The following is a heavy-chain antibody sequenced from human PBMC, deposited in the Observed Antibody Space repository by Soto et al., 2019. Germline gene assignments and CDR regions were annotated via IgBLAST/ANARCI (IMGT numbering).Heavy chain of an antibody. CDR1: GFTFSSYA. D-gene: IGHD5-12*01. CDR2: ISGSGGST. CDR3: AKAGWLRFNYDAFFDY. J-gene: IGHJ4*02. V-gene: IGHV3-23*01. Sequence: EVQLLESGGGLVQPGGSLRLSCAASGFTFSSYAMSWVRQAPGKGLEWVSAISGSGGSTYYADSVKGRFTISRDNSKNTLYLQMNSLRAEDTAVYYCAKAGWLRFNYDAFFDYWGQGTLVTVSS.